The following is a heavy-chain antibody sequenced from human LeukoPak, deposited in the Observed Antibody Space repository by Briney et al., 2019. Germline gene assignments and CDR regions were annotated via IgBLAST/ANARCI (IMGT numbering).Heavy chain of an antibody. CDR2: INPSGGST. J-gene: IGHJ5*02. CDR3: ARDARGWPNWFDP. CDR1: GYTFTSYY. Sequence: ASVKVSGKASGYTFTSYYMHWVRQAPGQGLEWMGIINPSGGSTSYAQKFEGRVTMTRDMSTSTDYMELSSLRSEDTAVYYCARDARGWPNWFDPWGQGTLVTVSS. V-gene: IGHV1-46*01. D-gene: IGHD6-19*01.